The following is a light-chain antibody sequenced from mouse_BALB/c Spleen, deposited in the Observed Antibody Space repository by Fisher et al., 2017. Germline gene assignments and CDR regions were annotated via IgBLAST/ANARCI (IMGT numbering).Light chain of an antibody. J-gene: IGKJ2*01. V-gene: IGKV4-61*01. Sequence: IVITQSPAIMSASLGEEITLTCSASSSVSYMHWYQQKSGTSPKLLIYSTSNLASGVPARFSGSGSGTSYSLTINSMEAEDAATYYCQQYHSYPPTFGGGTKLEIK. CDR1: SSVSY. CDR2: STS. CDR3: QQYHSYPPT.